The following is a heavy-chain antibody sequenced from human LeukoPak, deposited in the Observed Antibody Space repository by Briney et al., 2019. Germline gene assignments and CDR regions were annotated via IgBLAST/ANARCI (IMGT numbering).Heavy chain of an antibody. Sequence: SQTLSLTCAISGESVSSINGAWSWIRQSPSRGLEWLGRTYCRSKWFNDYAVSMKGRINISPDTSQNLFSLQLTSVTPDDTAVYYCARDEGNTGWYTFDYWGQGTLVTVSS. J-gene: IGHJ4*02. CDR2: TYCRSKWFN. CDR1: GESVSSINGA. V-gene: IGHV6-1*01. D-gene: IGHD6-19*01. CDR3: ARDEGNTGWYTFDY.